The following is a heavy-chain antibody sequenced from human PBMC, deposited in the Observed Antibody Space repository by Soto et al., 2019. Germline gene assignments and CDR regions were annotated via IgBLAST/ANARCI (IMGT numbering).Heavy chain of an antibody. J-gene: IGHJ4*02. CDR3: VRVGSGYDY. Sequence: EVQLVESGGGPVQPGGSLRLSCVASGFTLNTYSMHWVRQAPEKGLEYVSAISSGGTTYYADSVKGRFTISRDNSKNTLYRQMGSLRPEDMAVYYCVRVGSGYDYWGQGTLVTVSA. CDR1: GFTLNTYS. V-gene: IGHV3-64*07. D-gene: IGHD5-12*01. CDR2: ISSGGTT.